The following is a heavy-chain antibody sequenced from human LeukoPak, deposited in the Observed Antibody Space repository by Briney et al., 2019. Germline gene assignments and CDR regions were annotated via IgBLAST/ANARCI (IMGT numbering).Heavy chain of an antibody. CDR2: IYHTGST. J-gene: IGHJ4*02. Sequence: PSETLSLTCSVSSYSINSNYYWGWIRQSPGKGLGWIGSIYHTGSTYYNPSLKSRVTISLDASNKQFSLRLSSVTAADTAVYYCARGSHPVTGTLGGYFDPWGQGTLVTVSS. V-gene: IGHV4-38-2*02. CDR3: ARGSHPVTGTLGGYFDP. CDR1: SYSINSNYY. D-gene: IGHD6-19*01.